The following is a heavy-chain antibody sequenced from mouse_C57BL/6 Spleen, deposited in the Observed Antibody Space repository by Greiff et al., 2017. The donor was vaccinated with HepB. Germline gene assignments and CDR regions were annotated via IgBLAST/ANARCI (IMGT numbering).Heavy chain of an antibody. Sequence: QVQLQQPGAELVKPGASVKLSCKASGYTFTSYWMHWVKQRPGQGLEWIGMIHPNSGSTNYNEKFKSKATLTVDKSSSTAYMQLSSLTSEDSAVYYCARRDYSIYDAMDYWGQGTSVTVSS. CDR3: ARRDYSIYDAMDY. D-gene: IGHD2-5*01. CDR1: GYTFTSYW. J-gene: IGHJ4*01. CDR2: IHPNSGST. V-gene: IGHV1-64*01.